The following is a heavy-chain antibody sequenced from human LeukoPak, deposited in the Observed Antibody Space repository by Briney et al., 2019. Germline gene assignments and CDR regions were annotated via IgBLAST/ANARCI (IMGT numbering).Heavy chain of an antibody. D-gene: IGHD3-10*01. CDR3: ARDTPDYYGSGSYSPFDY. Sequence: ASVKVSCKVSGYTLTELSMHWVRQAPGKGLEWMGGFDPEDGETIYAQKFQGRVTMTEDTSTDTAYMELSSLRSEDTAVYYCARDTPDYYGSGSYSPFDYWGQGTLVTVSS. CDR1: GYTLTELS. V-gene: IGHV1-24*01. J-gene: IGHJ4*02. CDR2: FDPEDGET.